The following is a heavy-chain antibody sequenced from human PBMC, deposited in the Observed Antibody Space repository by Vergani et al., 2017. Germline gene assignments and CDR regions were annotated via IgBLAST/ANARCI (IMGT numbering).Heavy chain of an antibody. V-gene: IGHV3-30*18. CDR2: ISYDGSNK. Sequence: QVQLVESGGGVVQPGRSLRLSCAASGFTFSSYGMHWVRQAPGKGLEWVAVISYDGSNKYYADSVKGRFTISRDNSENTLYLQMNSLRAEDTAVYYCAKHGPTSGFIDYWGQGTLVTVSS. CDR1: GFTFSSYG. J-gene: IGHJ4*02. CDR3: AKHGPTSGFIDY. D-gene: IGHD6-19*01.